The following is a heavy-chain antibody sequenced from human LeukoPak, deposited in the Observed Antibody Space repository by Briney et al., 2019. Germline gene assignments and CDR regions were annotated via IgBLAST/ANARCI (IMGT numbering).Heavy chain of an antibody. CDR1: GFTLNSYG. Sequence: PGRSLRLSCAASGFTLNSYGMHWVRQAPGKGLEWVAVIWYDGSKKYYADSVKGRFTISRDNSKNTLDLQMNSLRAEDTAVYYCAKVSCGGDCYVHYFDYWGQGTLVTVSS. CDR2: IWYDGSKK. D-gene: IGHD2-21*02. V-gene: IGHV3-33*06. CDR3: AKVSCGGDCYVHYFDY. J-gene: IGHJ4*02.